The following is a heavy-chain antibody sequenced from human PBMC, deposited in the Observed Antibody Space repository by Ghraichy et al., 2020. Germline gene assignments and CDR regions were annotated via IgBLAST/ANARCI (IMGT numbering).Heavy chain of an antibody. CDR3: ASLAVRLPTR. D-gene: IGHD3-16*01. V-gene: IGHV4-39*01. J-gene: IGHJ4*02. CDR1: GGSISSSSYY. Sequence: SQTLSLTCTVSGGSISSSSYYWGWIRQPPGKGLEWIGSIYYTANTYYNPSLKSRVTMSVDTSKNQFSLRLSSVTAADTAVYYCASLAVRLPTRWGQGTLVTVSS. CDR2: IYYTANT.